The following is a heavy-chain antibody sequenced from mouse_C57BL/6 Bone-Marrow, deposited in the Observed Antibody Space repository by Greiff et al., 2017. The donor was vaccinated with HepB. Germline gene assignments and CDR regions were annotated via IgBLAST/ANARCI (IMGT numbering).Heavy chain of an antibody. V-gene: IGHV1-81*01. CDR3: ARYYYGSSPWFAY. J-gene: IGHJ3*01. D-gene: IGHD1-1*01. CDR1: GYTFTSYG. CDR2: IYPRSGNT. Sequence: QVQLQQSGAELARPGASVKLSCKASGYTFTSYGISWVKQRTGQGLEWIGEIYPRSGNTYYNEKFKGKATLTADKSSSTAYMELRSLTSEDSAVYFCARYYYGSSPWFAYWGQGTLVTVSA.